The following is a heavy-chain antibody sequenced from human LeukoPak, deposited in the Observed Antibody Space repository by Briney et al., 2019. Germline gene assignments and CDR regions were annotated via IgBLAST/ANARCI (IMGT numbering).Heavy chain of an antibody. CDR1: GFTFSSYA. CDR2: ISGSGGST. Sequence: PGGSLRLSCAASGFTFSSYAMSWVRQAPGKGLEWVSAISGSGGSTYYADSVKGRFTISRDNSKNTLYLQMNSLRAEDTAVYYCAKDNNHDYGDYRWSYYFDYWGQGTLVTVSS. V-gene: IGHV3-23*01. J-gene: IGHJ4*02. D-gene: IGHD4-17*01. CDR3: AKDNNHDYGDYRWSYYFDY.